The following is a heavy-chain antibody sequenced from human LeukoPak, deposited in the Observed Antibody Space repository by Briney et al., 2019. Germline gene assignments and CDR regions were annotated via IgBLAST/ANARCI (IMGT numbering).Heavy chain of an antibody. Sequence: GGSLRLSCAASGFSFSGYGMHWVRQVPGKGLEWVAFIRYDGITKFYIDSVKGRFAISRDNSKNTLSLQMNSLRTEDTAVYYCAALHTGTFIDYWGQGTLVTVSS. CDR1: GFSFSGYG. CDR3: AALHTGTFIDY. V-gene: IGHV3-30*02. J-gene: IGHJ4*02. D-gene: IGHD4-17*01. CDR2: IRYDGITK.